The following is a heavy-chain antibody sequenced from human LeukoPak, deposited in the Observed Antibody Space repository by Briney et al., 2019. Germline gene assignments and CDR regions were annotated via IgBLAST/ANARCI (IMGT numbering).Heavy chain of an antibody. CDR1: GFTVSSNY. Sequence: GGSLRLSCAASGFTVSSNYMSWVRQAPGKGLEWVSVIYSGGSTYYADSVKGRFTISRDNSKNTLYLQMNSLRAEDTAVYYCAKDRFEAIFGVWNWFDPWGQGTLVTVSS. CDR3: AKDRFEAIFGVWNWFDP. CDR2: IYSGGST. J-gene: IGHJ5*02. D-gene: IGHD3-3*01. V-gene: IGHV3-53*01.